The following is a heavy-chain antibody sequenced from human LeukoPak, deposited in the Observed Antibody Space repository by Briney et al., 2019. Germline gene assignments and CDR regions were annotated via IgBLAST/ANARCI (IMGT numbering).Heavy chain of an antibody. CDR2: ISGSGGST. J-gene: IGHJ4*02. CDR1: GFTFSSYA. D-gene: IGHD3-3*01. CDR3: AKAPSTPRMATITIFGVVDY. V-gene: IGHV3-23*01. Sequence: GGSLRLSCAASGFTFSSYAMSWVRQAPGKGLEWVSAISGSGGSTYYADSVKGRFTISRDNSKNTLYLQMNSQRAEDTAVYYCAKAPSTPRMATITIFGVVDYWGQGTLVTVSS.